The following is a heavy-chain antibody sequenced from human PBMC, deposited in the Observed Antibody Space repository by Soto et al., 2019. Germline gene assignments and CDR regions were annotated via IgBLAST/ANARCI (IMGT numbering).Heavy chain of an antibody. Sequence: GGFLRLSCAASGFTFSSYSMNWVRQAPGKGLEWVSYISKSGTTRYYAESVKGRFTISRDNAKNSLFLQMNSLRDEDTAVYYCARDGASFDVWGQGTLVTVSS. CDR2: ISKSGTTR. V-gene: IGHV3-48*02. CDR1: GFTFSSYS. J-gene: IGHJ5*02. CDR3: ARDGASFDV. D-gene: IGHD2-15*01.